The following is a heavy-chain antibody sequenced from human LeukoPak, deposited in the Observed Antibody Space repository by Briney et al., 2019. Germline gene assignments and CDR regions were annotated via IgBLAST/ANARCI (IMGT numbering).Heavy chain of an antibody. V-gene: IGHV1-8*01. CDR3: AKNVRDTGTFDY. J-gene: IGHJ4*02. Sequence: ASVKVSCKASGYTFTTYDINWVRQATGQGLEWMGWMNPNSGNTGYAQRFQGRVTMTRDTSISTAYMELNSLTSEDTAVYYCAKNVRDTGTFDYWGQGTLVTVSS. CDR1: GYTFTTYD. D-gene: IGHD5-18*01. CDR2: MNPNSGNT.